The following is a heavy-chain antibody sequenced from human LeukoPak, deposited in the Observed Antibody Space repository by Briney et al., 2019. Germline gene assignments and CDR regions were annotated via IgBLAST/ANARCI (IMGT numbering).Heavy chain of an antibody. CDR3: ASGNYGQFDY. V-gene: IGHV3-48*02. J-gene: IGHJ4*02. D-gene: IGHD3-10*01. CDR1: GFTFSSHS. CDR2: ISGGSATI. Sequence: GGSLRLSCAATGFTFSSHSVNWVRQAPGKGLEWVSYISGGSATIYYADSVKGRFTISRVNAKNSLYLQMSGLRDEDTAVYYCASGNYGQFDYWGQGTLVTVSS.